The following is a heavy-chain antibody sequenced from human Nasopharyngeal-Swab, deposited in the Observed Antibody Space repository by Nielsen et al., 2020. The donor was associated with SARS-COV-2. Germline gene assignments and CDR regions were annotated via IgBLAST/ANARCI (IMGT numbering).Heavy chain of an antibody. CDR3: ARNRGAPPHYYYGMDV. J-gene: IGHJ6*02. CDR2: TYYRSTWIN. V-gene: IGHV6-1*01. CDR1: GDSVSSNSAA. Sequence: SQTLSLTCAISGDSVSSNSAAWHWIRQSASRGLEWLGRTYYRSTWINDYAISVKSRITINPDTSKNQFSLQLNSVTPEDTAVYYCARNRGAPPHYYYGMDVWGQGTTVTVSS. D-gene: IGHD2/OR15-2a*01.